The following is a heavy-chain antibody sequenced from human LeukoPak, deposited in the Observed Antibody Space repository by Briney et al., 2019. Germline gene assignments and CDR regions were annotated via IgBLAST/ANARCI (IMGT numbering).Heavy chain of an antibody. V-gene: IGHV3-15*01. D-gene: IGHD4-23*01. CDR1: GFTFSNAW. CDR3: ATGYGGIT. Sequence: GGSLRLSCAASGFTFSNAWMSWVRQAPGKGLEWVGRIKSESDGGTTLYAASVKDRFTISRDDSKNTVYLQINSLRIEDTAVFYCATGYGGITWGQGTLVTVSS. J-gene: IGHJ4*02. CDR2: IKSESDGGTT.